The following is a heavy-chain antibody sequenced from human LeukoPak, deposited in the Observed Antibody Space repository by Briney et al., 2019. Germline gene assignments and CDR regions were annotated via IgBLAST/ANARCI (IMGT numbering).Heavy chain of an antibody. J-gene: IGHJ4*02. CDR2: ITSSTSYI. CDR1: GFIFSGYS. V-gene: IGHV3-21*01. CDR3: ARPESGYDWGALGGLDY. Sequence: PGGSLRLSCAASGFIFSGYSMNWVRQAPGKGLEWVSSITSSTSYIYYADSVKGRFTISRDNSKSTLYLQMNSLRAEDTAVYYCARPESGYDWGALGGLDYWGQGTLVTVSS. D-gene: IGHD5-12*01.